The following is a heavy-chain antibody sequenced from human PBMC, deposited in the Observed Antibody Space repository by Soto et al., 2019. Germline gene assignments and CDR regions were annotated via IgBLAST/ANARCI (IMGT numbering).Heavy chain of an antibody. J-gene: IGHJ6*02. CDR2: ISSNGGST. D-gene: IGHD6-13*01. V-gene: IGHV3-64D*06. CDR3: SSSWEDYYYYGMDV. Sequence: AESLGLSCSASGFTFSSYVMHWVRQAPGKGLEYVSAISSNGGSTYYADSVKGRFTISRDNSKNTLYLQMSSLRAEDTAVYHCSSSWEDYYYYGMDVWGQGTTVTVAS. CDR1: GFTFSSYV.